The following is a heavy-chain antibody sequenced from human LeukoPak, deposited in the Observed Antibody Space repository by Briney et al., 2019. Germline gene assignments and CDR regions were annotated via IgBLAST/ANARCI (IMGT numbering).Heavy chain of an antibody. CDR2: INPSGGST. V-gene: IGHV1-46*01. CDR1: GYTFTSYY. D-gene: IGHD4-23*01. CDR3: ARATVVTLFDY. Sequence: GASVKVSCKASGYTFTSYYMHWVRRAPGQGLEWMGIINPSGGSTSYAQKFQGRVTMTRDTSTSTVYMELSSLRSEDTAVYYCARATVVTLFDYWGQGTLVTVSS. J-gene: IGHJ4*02.